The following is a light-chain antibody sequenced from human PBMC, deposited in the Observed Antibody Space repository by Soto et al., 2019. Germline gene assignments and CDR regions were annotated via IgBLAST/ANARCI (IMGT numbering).Light chain of an antibody. Sequence: QSALTQPPSASGSPGQSVTISCTGTSSDIGAYIYVSWYQQHPGKAPKLMISEVSRRPSGVPERFSGSKSGNTASLTVSGLQADDEAHYYCSSYAGSYTLRVFGGGTKLTVL. CDR3: SSYAGSYTLRV. CDR2: EVS. J-gene: IGLJ3*02. V-gene: IGLV2-8*01. CDR1: SSDIGAYIY.